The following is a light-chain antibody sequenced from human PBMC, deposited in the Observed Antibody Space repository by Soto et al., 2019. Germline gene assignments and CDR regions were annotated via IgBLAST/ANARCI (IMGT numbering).Light chain of an antibody. CDR3: STWADTLDAYV. CDR2: NNN. CDR1: SSNIGDNP. V-gene: IGLV1-44*01. J-gene: IGLJ1*01. Sequence: QSVLPQPPSASAPPGQRVTISCSGGSSNIGDNPVNWYQHLPGAAPTLLIYNNNQRPSGVPDRFSGSKSGASASLAISGLRSEDEADYYCSTWADTLDAYVFGNGTKVTVL.